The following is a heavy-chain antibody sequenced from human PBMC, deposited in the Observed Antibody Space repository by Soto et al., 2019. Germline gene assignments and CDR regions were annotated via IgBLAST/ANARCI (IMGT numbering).Heavy chain of an antibody. CDR3: AKDRVPGYTSPFDY. V-gene: IGHV3-30*18. CDR1: GFTFSSYG. J-gene: IGHJ4*02. Sequence: PGGSLRLSCAASGFTFSSYGMHWVRQAPGKGLEWVAVISYDGSNKYYVDSVKGRFTISRDNSKNTLYLQMNSLRAEDTAVCYCAKDRVPGYTSPFDYWGQGTLVTVSS. D-gene: IGHD6-13*01. CDR2: ISYDGSNK.